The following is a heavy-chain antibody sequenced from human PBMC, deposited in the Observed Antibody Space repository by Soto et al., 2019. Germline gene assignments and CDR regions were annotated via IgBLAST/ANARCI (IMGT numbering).Heavy chain of an antibody. CDR1: GFTFSSYG. CDR2: IWHDGSNK. CDR3: ARDGGYCSSTSCYYFDN. Sequence: QVQLVESGGGVVQPGRSQRLSCTASGFTFSSYGMHWVRQAPGKGLEWVAIIWHDGSNKYYADSVKGRFTISRDNSKNTLYLEMNSLRVEDTAVYFCARDGGYCSSTSCYYFDNWGQGTLATVSS. V-gene: IGHV3-33*01. D-gene: IGHD2-2*01. J-gene: IGHJ4*02.